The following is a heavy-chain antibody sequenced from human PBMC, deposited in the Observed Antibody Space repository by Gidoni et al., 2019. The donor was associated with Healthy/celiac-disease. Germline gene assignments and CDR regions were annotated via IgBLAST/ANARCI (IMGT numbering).Heavy chain of an antibody. D-gene: IGHD1-1*01. CDR3: AREGETGTTIYDAFDI. Sequence: QVQLVESGGGLVKRGGSVRPSCAASGFLYSAYDMSWFRQAPGKGLEWVSYISSSVRTIYYADSVKGRFTISRDNAKNSLYLQMNSLRAEDTAVYYCAREGETGTTIYDAFDIWGQGTMVTVSS. CDR1: GFLYSAYD. V-gene: IGHV3-11*01. CDR2: ISSSVRTI. J-gene: IGHJ3*02.